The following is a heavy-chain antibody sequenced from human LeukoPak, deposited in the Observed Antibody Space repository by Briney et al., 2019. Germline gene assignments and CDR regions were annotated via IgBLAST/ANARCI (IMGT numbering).Heavy chain of an antibody. CDR2: IYSGGST. J-gene: IGHJ3*02. CDR1: GFTVSSNY. V-gene: IGHV3-53*01. CDR3: AREYYDNSGGEDAFDI. D-gene: IGHD3-22*01. Sequence: PGGSLRLSCAASGFTVSSNYMNWVRQAPGKGLEWVSVIYSGGSTFYADSVEGRFTISRDNFNNTLYLQMNSLRAEDTAMYYCAREYYDNSGGEDAFDIWGPGTMVTVSS.